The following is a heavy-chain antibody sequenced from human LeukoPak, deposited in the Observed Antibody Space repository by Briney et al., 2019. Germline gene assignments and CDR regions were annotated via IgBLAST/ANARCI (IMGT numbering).Heavy chain of an antibody. J-gene: IGHJ4*02. CDR3: AKDQGRWWPHRACFDY. CDR2: ISGSGGRT. D-gene: IGHD2-15*01. CDR1: GFTFSSYA. Sequence: GGSLRLSCAASGFTFSSYAMSWVRQAPGKGLEWVSAISGSGGRTYYADSVKGRFTISRDNSKNTLYLQMNSLRAEDTAVYYCAKDQGRWWPHRACFDYWGQGTLVTVSS. V-gene: IGHV3-23*01.